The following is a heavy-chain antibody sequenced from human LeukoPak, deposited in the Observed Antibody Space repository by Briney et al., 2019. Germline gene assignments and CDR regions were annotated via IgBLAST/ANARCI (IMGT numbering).Heavy chain of an antibody. D-gene: IGHD1-14*01. CDR1: GFTFSDYY. CDR3: AKGIEVDHTLPFDY. Sequence: PGGSLRLSCAASGFTFSDYYMSWIRQAPGKGLEWVSAIGGSGISTSYTDSVKGRFTISRDNSKNTLYLQMHYLRAEDTAVYYCAKGIEVDHTLPFDYWGQGTLVTVSS. CDR2: IGGSGIST. V-gene: IGHV3-23*01. J-gene: IGHJ4*02.